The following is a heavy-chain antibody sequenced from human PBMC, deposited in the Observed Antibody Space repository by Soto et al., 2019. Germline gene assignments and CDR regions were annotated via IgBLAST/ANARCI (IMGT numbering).Heavy chain of an antibody. Sequence: KPSETLSLTCTVSGGSISGYYWSWIRQPPGKGLEWIGYIYYTGSTNYNPSLKSRVTISVDTSKNQFSLKLSSVTAADTAVYYCASCVLVPAGYYYYMDVWGKGTTVTVSS. CDR2: IYYTGST. D-gene: IGHD2-2*01. J-gene: IGHJ6*03. CDR1: GGSISGYY. CDR3: ASCVLVPAGYYYYMDV. V-gene: IGHV4-59*08.